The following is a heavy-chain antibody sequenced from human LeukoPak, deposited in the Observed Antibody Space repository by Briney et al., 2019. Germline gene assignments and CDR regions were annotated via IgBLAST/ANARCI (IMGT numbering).Heavy chain of an antibody. J-gene: IGHJ4*02. D-gene: IGHD3-10*01. CDR1: GFTFSSFA. CDR3: AKDGVPSRWFGRNYFDY. V-gene: IGHV3-30*18. Sequence: GGSLRLSCAASGFTFSSFAMHWVRQAPGKGLEWVALISFDASNTYYADSVKGRFTISRDNFKNTLYLKMNNLRAEDTAVYYCAKDGVPSRWFGRNYFDYWGQGTLVTVSS. CDR2: ISFDASNT.